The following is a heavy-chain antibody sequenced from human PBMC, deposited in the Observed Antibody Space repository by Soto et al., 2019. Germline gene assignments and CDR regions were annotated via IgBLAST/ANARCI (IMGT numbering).Heavy chain of an antibody. J-gene: IGHJ4*02. CDR3: ARQIYDSDTGPNFQYYFDS. Sequence: GESLKISCKGSGYSFAGYWITWVRQKPGKGPEWMGRIDPSDSQTYYSPSFRGHVTISATKSITTVFLQWSSLRASDTAMYYCARQIYDSDTGPNFQYYFDSWGQGTPVTVSS. CDR1: GYSFAGYW. D-gene: IGHD3-22*01. CDR2: IDPSDSQT. V-gene: IGHV5-10-1*01.